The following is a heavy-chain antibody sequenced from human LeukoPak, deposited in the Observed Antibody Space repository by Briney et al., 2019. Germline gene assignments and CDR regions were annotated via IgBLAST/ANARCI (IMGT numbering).Heavy chain of an antibody. Sequence: PGGSLRLSCAASGFTFSSYAMSWVRQAPGKGLEWVSAISGSGGSTYYADSVKGRFTISRDNSKNTLYLQMNSLRAEDTAVYYCAKSSVYYDSSGSLDFDYWGQGTLVTVSP. D-gene: IGHD3-22*01. CDR1: GFTFSSYA. J-gene: IGHJ4*02. CDR2: ISGSGGST. CDR3: AKSSVYYDSSGSLDFDY. V-gene: IGHV3-23*01.